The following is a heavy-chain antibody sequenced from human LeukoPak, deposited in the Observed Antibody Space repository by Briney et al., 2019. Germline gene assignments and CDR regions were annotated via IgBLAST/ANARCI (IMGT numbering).Heavy chain of an antibody. CDR1: GFTFSSYA. J-gene: IGHJ6*02. CDR3: AKGSMASTGSYYYCYYGKGV. V-gene: IGHV3-23*01. Sequence: GASLRLSCAASGFTFSSYAMSWVRQAPGKGLEWVSAISGSGGRTYYADSVKGRLANSRNNSKSALYLQMNSLRAEDTAVNYCAKGSMASTGSYYYCYYGKGVWGQGATVTVSS. CDR2: ISGSGGRT. D-gene: IGHD5-24*01.